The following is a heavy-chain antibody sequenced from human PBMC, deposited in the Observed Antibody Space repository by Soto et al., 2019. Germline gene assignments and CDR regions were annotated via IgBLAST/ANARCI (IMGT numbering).Heavy chain of an antibody. V-gene: IGHV3-48*01. Sequence: EVQLVESGGGLVQPGGSLRLSCAASGFTFSSYSMNWVRQAPGKGLEWVSYISSSSSTIYYADSVKGRFTISRDNAKNSLYLQMNSLRAADTAVYYCARDGGIAVAGADYWCQGPLVTVSS. CDR1: GFTFSSYS. D-gene: IGHD6-19*01. J-gene: IGHJ4*02. CDR3: ARDGGIAVAGADY. CDR2: ISSSSSTI.